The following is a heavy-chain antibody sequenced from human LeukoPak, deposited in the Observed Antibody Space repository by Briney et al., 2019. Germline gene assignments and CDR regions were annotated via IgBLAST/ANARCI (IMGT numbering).Heavy chain of an antibody. CDR3: AILPGYSSGWYEVNY. CDR1: GFTFSSYA. CDR2: ISGSGGST. Sequence: GGSLRLSCAASGFTFSSYAMSWVRQAPGKGLEWVSGISGSGGSTYYADSVKGRFTISRDNSRNTLYLPMNSPRAEDTAVYYCAILPGYSSGWYEVNYWGQGTLVTVSS. D-gene: IGHD6-13*01. J-gene: IGHJ4*02. V-gene: IGHV3-23*01.